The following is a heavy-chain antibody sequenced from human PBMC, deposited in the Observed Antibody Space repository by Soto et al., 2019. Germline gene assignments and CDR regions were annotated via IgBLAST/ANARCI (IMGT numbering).Heavy chain of an antibody. Sequence: SETLSLTCTVSGGSISSSSYYWGWIRQPPGKGLEWIGSIYYSGSTYYNPSLKSRVTISVDTSKNQFSLKLSSVTAADTAVYYCARHDIVATTHFDYWGQGTLVTVSS. CDR3: ARHDIVATTHFDY. J-gene: IGHJ4*02. V-gene: IGHV4-39*01. CDR1: GGSISSSSYY. D-gene: IGHD5-12*01. CDR2: IYYSGST.